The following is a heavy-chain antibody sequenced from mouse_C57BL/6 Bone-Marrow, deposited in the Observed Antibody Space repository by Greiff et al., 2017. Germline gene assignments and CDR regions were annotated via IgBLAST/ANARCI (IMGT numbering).Heavy chain of an antibody. J-gene: IGHJ2*01. Sequence: QVQLQQSGAELAKPGASVKLSCKASGYTFTRYWLHWVKQRPGQGLEWIGYINPSSGYHKSNQKFKDKATLTADKSSSTADMQLGSLTYEDSAVYYCARYPLDGYYGDYWGKGTTLTVAS. D-gene: IGHD2-3*01. CDR3: ARYPLDGYYGDY. V-gene: IGHV1-7*01. CDR1: GYTFTRYW. CDR2: INPSSGYH.